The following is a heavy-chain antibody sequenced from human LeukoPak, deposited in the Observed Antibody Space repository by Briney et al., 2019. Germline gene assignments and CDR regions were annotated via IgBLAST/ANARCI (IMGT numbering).Heavy chain of an antibody. J-gene: IGHJ4*02. CDR1: GYTFTSYG. Sequence: ASVKVSCKASGYTFTSYGISWVRQAPGQGLEWMGWISAYNGNTNYAQKVQGRVTMTTDTSTSTTYMELRSLRSDDTAVYYCARDVGHSSSSLGTPLDYWGQGTLVTVSS. D-gene: IGHD6-6*01. CDR2: ISAYNGNT. V-gene: IGHV1-18*01. CDR3: ARDVGHSSSSLGTPLDY.